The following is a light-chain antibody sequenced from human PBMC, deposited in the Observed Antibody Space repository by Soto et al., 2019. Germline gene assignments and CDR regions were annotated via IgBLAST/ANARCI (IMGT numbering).Light chain of an antibody. Sequence: QSVLTQPASVSGSPGQSITISCTGTSSDIGGYNFVSWYQQHPGKAPKVVIYEVSNRPSGVSNRFSGSKSGNTASLTISRLQAEDEADYYCSSSTTSSSLFGTGTKVTVL. CDR3: SSSTTSSSL. CDR1: SSDIGGYNF. CDR2: EVS. V-gene: IGLV2-14*01. J-gene: IGLJ1*01.